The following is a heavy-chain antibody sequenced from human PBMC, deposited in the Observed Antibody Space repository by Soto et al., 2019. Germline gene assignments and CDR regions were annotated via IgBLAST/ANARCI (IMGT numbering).Heavy chain of an antibody. Sequence: SVKVSCKASGGTFSSYAISWVRQAPGQGLEWMGGIIPIFGTANYAQEFQGRVTITADKSTSTAYMELSSLRSEDTAVYYCARRRAGDFWSGYSPYGMDVWGQGTTVTVSS. J-gene: IGHJ6*02. CDR2: IIPIFGTA. V-gene: IGHV1-69*06. D-gene: IGHD3-3*01. CDR3: ARRRAGDFWSGYSPYGMDV. CDR1: GGTFSSYA.